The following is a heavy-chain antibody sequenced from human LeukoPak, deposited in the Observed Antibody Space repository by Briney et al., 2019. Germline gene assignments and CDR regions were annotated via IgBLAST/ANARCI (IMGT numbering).Heavy chain of an antibody. CDR3: ARDSRLLWNDALDI. CDR1: GFTFSSYW. J-gene: IGHJ3*02. D-gene: IGHD3-10*01. V-gene: IGHV3-7*01. CDR2: IKQDGSEK. Sequence: GGSLRLSCAASGFTFSSYWMSWVRQAPGKGLEWVANIKQDGSEKYYVDSVKGRFTISRDNAKNSLYLQMNSLRAEDTAVYYCARDSRLLWNDALDIWGQGTMVTVSS.